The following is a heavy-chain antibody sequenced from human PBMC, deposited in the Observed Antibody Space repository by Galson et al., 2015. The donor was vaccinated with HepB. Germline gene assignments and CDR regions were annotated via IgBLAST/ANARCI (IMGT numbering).Heavy chain of an antibody. Sequence: LEWVAVISYDGSNKYYADSVKGRFTISRDNSKNTLYLQMNSLRAEDTAVYYCAKDGEGCSGGSCYGPPVARYYYGMDVWGQGTTVTVSS. CDR3: AKDGEGCSGGSCYGPPVARYYYGMDV. J-gene: IGHJ6*02. V-gene: IGHV3-30-3*02. CDR2: ISYDGSNK. D-gene: IGHD2-15*01.